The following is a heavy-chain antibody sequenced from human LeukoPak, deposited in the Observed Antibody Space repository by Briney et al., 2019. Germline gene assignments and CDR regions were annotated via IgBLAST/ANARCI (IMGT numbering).Heavy chain of an antibody. Sequence: GGSLRLSCAASGFTFSSYAMHWVRQAPGKGLEWVAVISYDGSNKYYADSVKGRFTISRDNSKNTLYLQMNSLRAEDTAVYYCARDPPTGYSSGWYDPSFDYWGQGTLVTVSS. J-gene: IGHJ4*02. CDR2: ISYDGSNK. D-gene: IGHD6-19*01. CDR1: GFTFSSYA. CDR3: ARDPPTGYSSGWYDPSFDY. V-gene: IGHV3-30-3*01.